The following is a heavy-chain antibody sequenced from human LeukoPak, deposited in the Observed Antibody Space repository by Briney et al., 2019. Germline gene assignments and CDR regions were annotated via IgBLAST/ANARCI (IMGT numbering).Heavy chain of an antibody. D-gene: IGHD6-19*01. J-gene: IGHJ5*02. CDR1: GYTFTGYY. Sequence: ASVKVSCKASGYTFTGYYMHWVRQAPGQGLEWMGRINPNSGGTNYAQKFQGRVTMTRDTSISTAYMELSRLRSDDTAVYYCARGRLLAGWLASNWFDPWGQGTLVTVSS. CDR3: ARGRLLAGWLASNWFDP. V-gene: IGHV1-2*06. CDR2: INPNSGGT.